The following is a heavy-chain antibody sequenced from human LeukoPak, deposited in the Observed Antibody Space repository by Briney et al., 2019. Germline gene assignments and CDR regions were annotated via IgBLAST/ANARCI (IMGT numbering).Heavy chain of an antibody. V-gene: IGHV3-23*01. Sequence: PGGSLRLSCAASGFTFSSYAMSWVRQAPGKGLEWVSAISGSGGSTYYADSVKGRFTISRDNAKNSLYLQMNSLRAEDTAVYYCACSSSGEDYYYYMDVWGKGTTVTVSS. CDR1: GFTFSSYA. CDR2: ISGSGGST. J-gene: IGHJ6*03. D-gene: IGHD6-13*01. CDR3: ACSSSGEDYYYYMDV.